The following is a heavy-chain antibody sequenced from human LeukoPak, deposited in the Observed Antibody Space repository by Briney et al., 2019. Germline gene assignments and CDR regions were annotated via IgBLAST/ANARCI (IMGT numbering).Heavy chain of an antibody. CDR3: ARGMSTYYDYVWGRVRPFDY. D-gene: IGHD3-16*01. CDR1: GYTFTSYY. CDR2: INPSGGST. Sequence: ASVKVSYKASGYTFTSYYMHWVRQAPGQGLEWMGIINPSGGSTSYAQKFQGRVTMTRDTSTSTVYMELSSLRSEDTAVYYCARGMSTYYDYVWGRVRPFDYWGQGTLVTVSS. V-gene: IGHV1-46*01. J-gene: IGHJ4*02.